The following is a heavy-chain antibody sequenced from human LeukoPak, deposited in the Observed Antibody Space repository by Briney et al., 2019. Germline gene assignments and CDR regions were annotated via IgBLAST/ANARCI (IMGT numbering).Heavy chain of an antibody. CDR2: INHSGST. CDR3: ARATRRIYYDSSRGFDY. J-gene: IGHJ4*02. V-gene: IGHV4-34*01. D-gene: IGHD3-22*01. CDR1: GGSLSGYY. Sequence: SETLSLTCAVYGGSLSGYYWSWIRQPPGKGLEWIGEINHSGSTNYNPSLKSRVTISVDTSKNQFSLKLSSVTAADTAVYYCARATRRIYYDSSRGFDYWGQGTLVTVSS.